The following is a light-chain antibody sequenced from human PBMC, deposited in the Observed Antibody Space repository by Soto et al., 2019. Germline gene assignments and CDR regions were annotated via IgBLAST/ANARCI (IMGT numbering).Light chain of an antibody. J-gene: IGLJ3*02. CDR3: SSYTSSSTLV. Sequence: QSALTQPASVSGSPGQSITISCTGTSSDVGGYNYVSWYQQHPGKAPKLMIYDVSNRPSGASNRFSGSESGNTASLTISGLQAEDEADYYCSSYTSSSTLVFGGGTKLTVL. CDR2: DVS. V-gene: IGLV2-14*01. CDR1: SSDVGGYNY.